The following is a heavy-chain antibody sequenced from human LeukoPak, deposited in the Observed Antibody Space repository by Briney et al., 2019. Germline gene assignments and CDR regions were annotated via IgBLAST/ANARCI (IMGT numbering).Heavy chain of an antibody. CDR2: IRYDGSNK. CDR1: GFTFSSYT. CDR3: ARVYYYGSGSQGNDY. D-gene: IGHD3-10*01. J-gene: IGHJ4*02. V-gene: IGHV3-30*02. Sequence: PGGSLRLSCAASGFTFSSYTMNWVRQAPGKGLEWVAFIRYDGSNKYYADSVKGRFTISRDNSKNTLYLQMNSLRAEDTAVYYCARVYYYGSGSQGNDYWGQGTLVTVSS.